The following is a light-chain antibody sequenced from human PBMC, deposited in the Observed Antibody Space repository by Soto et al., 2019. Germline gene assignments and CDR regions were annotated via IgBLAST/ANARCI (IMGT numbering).Light chain of an antibody. J-gene: IGKJ1*01. CDR3: QQYDSFSGT. CDR2: GAS. Sequence: QLTQSPSTLSSSVGGRLTITCRASQSIINWLAWYQQKPGKAPKLLIYGASSLESGVPSRFRGSGSGTDFTLTITNLKPDDFETYYCQQYDSFSGTFGQGTKVDIK. CDR1: QSIINW. V-gene: IGKV1-5*01.